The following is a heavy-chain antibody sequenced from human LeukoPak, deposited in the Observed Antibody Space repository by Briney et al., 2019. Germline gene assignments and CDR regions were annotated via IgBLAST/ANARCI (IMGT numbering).Heavy chain of an antibody. CDR2: IIPILGIA. J-gene: IGHJ4*02. D-gene: IGHD3-3*01. Sequence: SVKVSCKASGGTFSSYAISWVRQAPGQGLEWMGRIIPILGIANYAQKFQGGVTITADKSTSTAYMELSSLRSEDTAVYYCASTHEKLTIFGVVISDYWGQGTLVTVSS. CDR1: GGTFSSYA. CDR3: ASTHEKLTIFGVVISDY. V-gene: IGHV1-69*04.